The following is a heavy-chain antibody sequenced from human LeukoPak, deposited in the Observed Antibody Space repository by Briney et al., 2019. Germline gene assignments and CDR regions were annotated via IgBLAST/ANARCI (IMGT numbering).Heavy chain of an antibody. Sequence: GESLRISCKGSGYSFTTYWIAWVRQMPGKGLEWMGIVFPRASDTKYSPSFQGQVTISADKSVNTAYLQWSSLKASDTAIYYCARYSYYGSGNYYNVLFDYWGQGTLVTVSS. CDR1: GYSFTTYW. J-gene: IGHJ4*02. D-gene: IGHD3-10*01. CDR2: VFPRASDT. CDR3: ARYSYYGSGNYYNVLFDY. V-gene: IGHV5-51*01.